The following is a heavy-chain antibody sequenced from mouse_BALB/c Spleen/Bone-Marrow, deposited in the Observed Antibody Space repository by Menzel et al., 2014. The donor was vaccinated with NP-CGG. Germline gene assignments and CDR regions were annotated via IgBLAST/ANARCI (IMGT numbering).Heavy chain of an antibody. CDR3: ARMVRSPYAGTMDN. D-gene: IGHD1-1*01. J-gene: IGHJ4*01. V-gene: IGHV1S81*02. Sequence: QVQLQQSGAELVKPGASVKLSCKASGYTFTSYWIHWVKQRPGQGLEWIGELNPSGGRTNYNEKFKNKATLTVDKASSTAYMQLSSLTSEDSAVYYCARMVRSPYAGTMDNWGQGASVTVSS. CDR2: LNPSGGRT. CDR1: GYTFTSYW.